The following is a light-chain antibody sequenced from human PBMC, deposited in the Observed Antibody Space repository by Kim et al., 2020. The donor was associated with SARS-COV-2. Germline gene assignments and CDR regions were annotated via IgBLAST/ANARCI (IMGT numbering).Light chain of an antibody. CDR2: DAS. J-gene: IGKJ1*01. Sequence: DIQMTQSPSTLSAYVGDRVTITCRASQSISSWLAWYQQKPGKAPKLLIYDASSLESGVPSRFSGSGSGTEFTLTISSLQPDDFATYYCQQYNSYATFGQGTKMDIK. CDR3: QQYNSYAT. CDR1: QSISSW. V-gene: IGKV1-5*01.